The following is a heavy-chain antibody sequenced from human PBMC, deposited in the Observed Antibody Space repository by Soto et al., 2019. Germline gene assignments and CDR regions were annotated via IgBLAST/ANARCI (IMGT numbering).Heavy chain of an antibody. J-gene: IGHJ4*02. D-gene: IGHD3-22*01. CDR2: INPSGGST. CDR1: GYTFTSHY. CDR3: ARATQYYYDSSGYAYPTYFDY. V-gene: IGHV1-46*01. Sequence: ASVKVSCKASGYTFTSHYMHWVRQAPGQGLEWMGIINPSGGSTSYAQKFQGRVTMTRDTSTSTVYMELSSLRSEDTAVYYCARATQYYYDSSGYAYPTYFDYWGQGTLVTVS.